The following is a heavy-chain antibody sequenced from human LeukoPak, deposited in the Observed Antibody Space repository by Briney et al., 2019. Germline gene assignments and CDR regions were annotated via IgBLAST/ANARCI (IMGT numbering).Heavy chain of an antibody. CDR2: IYYSGST. Sequence: PSETLSLTCTVSGGSISSSSYYWGWIRQPPGKGLEWIGSIYYSGSTYYNPSLKSRVTISVDTSKNQFSLKLSSVTAADTAVYYCARGVIASGGNDFDYWGQGTLVTVSS. D-gene: IGHD6-13*01. V-gene: IGHV4-39*07. J-gene: IGHJ4*02. CDR1: GGSISSSSYY. CDR3: ARGVIASGGNDFDY.